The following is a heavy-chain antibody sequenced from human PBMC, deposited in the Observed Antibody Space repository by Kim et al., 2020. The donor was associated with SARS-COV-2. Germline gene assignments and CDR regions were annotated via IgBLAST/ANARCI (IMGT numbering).Heavy chain of an antibody. J-gene: IGHJ4*02. CDR1: GFTFSSYA. V-gene: IGHV3-23*01. CDR3: AKGKYSGSYCCFDY. D-gene: IGHD1-26*01. CDR2: LSNSGGPA. Sequence: GSLRLSCAASGFTFSSYAMSWVRQAPGKGLEWVSGLSNSGGPAFYADSVKGRFTISRDNSKNTLYLQMNSLRAEDTAVYYCAKGKYSGSYCCFDYWGQGTLVTVSS.